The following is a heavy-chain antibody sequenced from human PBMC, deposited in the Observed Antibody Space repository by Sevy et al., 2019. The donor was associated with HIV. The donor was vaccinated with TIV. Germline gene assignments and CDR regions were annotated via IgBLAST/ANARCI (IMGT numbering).Heavy chain of an antibody. CDR1: GFTFSSYA. D-gene: IGHD6-13*01. CDR3: ARPIAAEARPYYYYGMDV. Sequence: GGSLRLSCAASGFTFSSYAMHWVRQAPGKGLEWVAVISYDGSNKYYADSVKGRFTISRDNSKNTLYLKMTSLRAEDTAVYYCARPIAAEARPYYYYGMDVWGQGTTVTVSS. V-gene: IGHV3-30-3*01. CDR2: ISYDGSNK. J-gene: IGHJ6*02.